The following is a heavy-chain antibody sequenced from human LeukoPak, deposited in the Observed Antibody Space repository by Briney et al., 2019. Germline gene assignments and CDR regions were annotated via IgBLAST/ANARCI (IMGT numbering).Heavy chain of an antibody. CDR2: IYYSGST. D-gene: IGHD4-17*01. J-gene: IGHJ4*02. CDR3: ARSDYGPPFDY. CDR1: GGSISRYY. Sequence: PSETLSLTCTGSGGSISRYYWSWIRQPPGKGLGWIGYIYYSGSTNYNPSLKSRVTISVDTSKNQFSLKLSSVTAADTAVYYCARSDYGPPFDYWGQGTLVTVSS. V-gene: IGHV4-59*01.